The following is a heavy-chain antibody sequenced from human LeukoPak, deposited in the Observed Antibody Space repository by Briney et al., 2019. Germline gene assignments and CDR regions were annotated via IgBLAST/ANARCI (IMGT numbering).Heavy chain of an antibody. CDR2: FHSSGST. CDR3: ARGTTVTFFDY. Sequence: SETLSLTCTVSGGSISSNYWSWIRQPPGMGLEWIGFFHSSGSTNYNPSLKSRVTMSGDTSKNQFSLRLSSVTAADTAVYYCARGTTVTFFDYRGQGTRVTVSS. J-gene: IGHJ4*02. D-gene: IGHD4-17*01. V-gene: IGHV4-59*01. CDR1: GGSISSNY.